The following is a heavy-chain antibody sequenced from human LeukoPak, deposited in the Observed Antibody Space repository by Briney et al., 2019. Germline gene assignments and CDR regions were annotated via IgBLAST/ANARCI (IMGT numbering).Heavy chain of an antibody. D-gene: IGHD2-21*02. V-gene: IGHV5-51*01. CDR3: ARLVVVVTSVASVDH. CDR1: GHNFSNHW. J-gene: IGHJ4*02. Sequence: GESLKISCKASGHNFSNHWIGWVRQMPGKGLEWMGIIYPDDSDTRYSSSFQGQVTMSVDKPISTAYLQWTSPKASDTALYYCARLVVVVTSVASVDHWGQGTLVTVSS. CDR2: IYPDDSDT.